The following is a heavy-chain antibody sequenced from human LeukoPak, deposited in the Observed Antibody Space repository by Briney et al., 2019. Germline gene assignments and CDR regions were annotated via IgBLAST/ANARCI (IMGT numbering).Heavy chain of an antibody. CDR3: ARGGRIAVAAAKKFDY. CDR2: INPSGGST. CDR1: GYTFTSYY. D-gene: IGHD6-19*01. Sequence: ASVKVSCKASGYTFTSYYMHWVRQAPGQGLEWMGIINPSGGSTSYAQKFQGRVTMTRDTSTSTVYKELSSLRSEDTAVYYCARGGRIAVAAAKKFDYWGQGTLVTVSS. V-gene: IGHV1-46*01. J-gene: IGHJ4*02.